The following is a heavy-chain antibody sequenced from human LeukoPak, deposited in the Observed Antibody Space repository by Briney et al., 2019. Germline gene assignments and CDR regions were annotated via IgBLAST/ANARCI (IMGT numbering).Heavy chain of an antibody. CDR3: ARDYYDSSGSGHQNRGDY. Sequence: ASVKVSCKASGYTFTSYYMHWVRQAPGQGLEWMGITNPSGGSTSYAQKFQGRVTMTRDTSTSTVYMELSSLRSEDTAVYYCARDYYDSSGSGHQNRGDYWGQGTLVTVSS. CDR2: TNPSGGST. V-gene: IGHV1-46*03. D-gene: IGHD3-22*01. J-gene: IGHJ4*02. CDR1: GYTFTSYY.